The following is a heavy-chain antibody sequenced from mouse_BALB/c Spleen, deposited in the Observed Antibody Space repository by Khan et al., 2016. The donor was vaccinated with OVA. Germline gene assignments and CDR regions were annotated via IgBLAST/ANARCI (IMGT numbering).Heavy chain of an antibody. CDR1: GYTFTDYS. CDR2: INTETGEP. CDR3: AFNWDYAMDY. V-gene: IGHV9-2-1*01. Sequence: QIQLVQSGPELKKPGETVKISCKASGYTFTDYSMHWVKQAPGKGLKWMGWINTETGEPTYADDFKGRFAFSLETSASTAYLQINNLKNEDTATYFWAFNWDYAMDYWGQGTSVTVSS. D-gene: IGHD4-1*01. J-gene: IGHJ4*01.